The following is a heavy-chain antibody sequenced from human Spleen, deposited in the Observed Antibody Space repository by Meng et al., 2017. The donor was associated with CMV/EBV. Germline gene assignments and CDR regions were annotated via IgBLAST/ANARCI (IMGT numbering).Heavy chain of an antibody. V-gene: IGHV4-34*01. J-gene: IGHJ4*02. CDR2: INHSGST. CDR3: ARAGTYYYGSVLNR. Sequence: SETLSLTCAVYGGSFSGYYWSWIRQPPGKGLEWIGEINHSGSTNYNPSLKSRVTISVDTSKNQFSLKLSPVTAADTAVYYGARAGTYYYGSVLNRWGEETLVTVSS. CDR1: GGSFSGYY. D-gene: IGHD3-10*01.